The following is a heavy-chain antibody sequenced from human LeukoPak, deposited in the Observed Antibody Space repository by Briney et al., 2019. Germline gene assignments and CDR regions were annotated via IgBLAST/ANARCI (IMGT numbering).Heavy chain of an antibody. V-gene: IGHV4-59*01. J-gene: IGHJ6*02. CDR3: ARHHHLDNSGYYPGSYYYGMDV. D-gene: IGHD3-22*01. Sequence: SETLSLTCTVSGGSISGYYWSWIRQPPGKGLEWIGYIYYSGSTGYNASLKSRVTISVDTSKNQFSLKLYSVTAADTAVYYCARHHHLDNSGYYPGSYYYGMDVWGQGTTVTVSS. CDR1: GGSISGYY. CDR2: IYYSGST.